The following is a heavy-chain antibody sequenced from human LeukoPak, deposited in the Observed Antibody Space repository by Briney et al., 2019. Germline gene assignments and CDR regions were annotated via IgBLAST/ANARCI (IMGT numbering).Heavy chain of an antibody. CDR3: ASNDYYDSSSL. Sequence: SETLSLTCTVSGGSISSYYWSWIRQPPGKGLEWIGYIYYSGSTNYNPSLKSRVTISVDTSKNQFSLKLSSVTAADTAVYYCASNDYYDSSSLWGQGTLVTVSS. D-gene: IGHD3-22*01. CDR1: GGSISSYY. V-gene: IGHV4-59*01. J-gene: IGHJ4*02. CDR2: IYYSGST.